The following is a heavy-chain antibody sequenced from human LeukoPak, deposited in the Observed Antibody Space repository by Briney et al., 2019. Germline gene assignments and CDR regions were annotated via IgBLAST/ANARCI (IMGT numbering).Heavy chain of an antibody. CDR1: GFIFSNYA. J-gene: IGHJ4*02. CDR3: ANRIGY. Sequence: PGGSLRLSCAASGFIFSNYAMQWVRQAPGMGLEWVAFIRYDGGNTYYADSVKGRFTISRDNSKNTLYLQMNSLRAEDTAVYYCANRIGYWGQGTLVTVSS. V-gene: IGHV3-30*02. CDR2: IRYDGGNT.